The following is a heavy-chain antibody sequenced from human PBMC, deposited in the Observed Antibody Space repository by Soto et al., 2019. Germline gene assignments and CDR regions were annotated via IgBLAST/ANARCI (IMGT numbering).Heavy chain of an antibody. J-gene: IGHJ4*02. Sequence: PGGSLRLSCAASGFTFSSYAMSWVRQAPGKGLEWVSGISVSGANKYYADAVKGRFTISRDNSKNTLYLQMNNLRAEDTAVYYCAEGGEWSFKFVYWGQGTQVPVSS. CDR1: GFTFSSYA. CDR3: AEGGEWSFKFVY. D-gene: IGHD3-3*01. V-gene: IGHV3-23*01. CDR2: ISVSGANK.